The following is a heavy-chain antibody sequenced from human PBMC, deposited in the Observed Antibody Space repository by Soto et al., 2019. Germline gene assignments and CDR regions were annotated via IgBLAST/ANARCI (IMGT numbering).Heavy chain of an antibody. V-gene: IGHV1-18*01. D-gene: IGHD3-9*01. Sequence: ASVKVSCKASGYTFTSYGISWVRQAPGQGLEWIGRISAYNGNTNYAQKLQGRVTMTTDTSTSTAYMELRSLRSDDTAVYYCARDFSYDILTVYYWQASPGGYYGMDVWGQGTTVTVSS. CDR2: ISAYNGNT. CDR3: ARDFSYDILTVYYWQASPGGYYGMDV. CDR1: GYTFTSYG. J-gene: IGHJ6*02.